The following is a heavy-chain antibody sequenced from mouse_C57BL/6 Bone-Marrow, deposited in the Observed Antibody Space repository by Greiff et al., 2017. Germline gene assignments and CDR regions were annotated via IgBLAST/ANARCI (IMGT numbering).Heavy chain of an antibody. CDR1: GYTFTSYG. CDR3: SRVGYYWFAF. CDR2: IYPRSGNT. Sequence: QVQLQQSGAELARPGASVKLSCKASGYTFTSYGISWVKQRPGQGLEWIGEIYPRSGNTYYNEKFKGKATLTADTSSSTAYMELRSLTSEDSAVYFCSRVGYYWFAFWGQGTLVTVSA. D-gene: IGHD2-3*01. V-gene: IGHV1-81*01. J-gene: IGHJ3*01.